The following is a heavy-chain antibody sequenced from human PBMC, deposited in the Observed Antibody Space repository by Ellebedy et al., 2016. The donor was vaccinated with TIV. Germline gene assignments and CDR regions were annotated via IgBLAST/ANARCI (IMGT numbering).Heavy chain of an antibody. D-gene: IGHD3-10*01. J-gene: IGHJ5*02. CDR2: ISSSSSTI. CDR3: ARVPGSFSLNWFDP. V-gene: IGHV3-48*02. CDR1: GFTFSSYS. Sequence: GGSLRLXXAASGFTFSSYSMNWVRQAPGKGLEWVSYISSSSSTIYYADSVKGRFTISRDNAKNSLYLQMNSPRDEDTAVYYCARVPGSFSLNWFDPWGQGTLVTVSS.